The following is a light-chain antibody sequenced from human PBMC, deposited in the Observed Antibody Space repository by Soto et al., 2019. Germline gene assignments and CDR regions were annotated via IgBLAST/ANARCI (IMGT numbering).Light chain of an antibody. CDR2: GAS. J-gene: IGKJ2*01. CDR3: QQYNNWPPYS. CDR1: QSVSSD. V-gene: IGKV3-15*01. Sequence: EIVMTQSPATLSVSPGERATLSCRASQSVSSDLAWYQQKPGQAPRRLIYGASTRATGIPARFSGSGSGTECTLTNSSLQSEDVAVYYCQQYNNWPPYSFGQGTKLEI.